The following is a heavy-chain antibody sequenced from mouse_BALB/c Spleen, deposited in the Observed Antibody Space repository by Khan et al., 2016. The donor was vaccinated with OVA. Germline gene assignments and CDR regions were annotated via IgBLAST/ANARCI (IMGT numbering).Heavy chain of an antibody. V-gene: IGHV5-4*02. D-gene: IGHD1-1*02. Sequence: EVELVESGGGLVKPGGSLKLSCAASGFTFSDYYMYWVRQTPEKRLEWVATISDGGSYTYYPDSVKGRFTISRDNAKNNLYLQMSSLKSEDTAMYECARGSYGGLAYWGQGTLVTVSA. CDR1: GFTFSDYY. J-gene: IGHJ3*01. CDR2: ISDGGSYT. CDR3: ARGSYGGLAY.